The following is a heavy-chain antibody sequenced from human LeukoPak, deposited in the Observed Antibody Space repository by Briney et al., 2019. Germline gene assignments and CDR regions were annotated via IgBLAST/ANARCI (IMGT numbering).Heavy chain of an antibody. V-gene: IGHV4-34*01. CDR3: ARLNGSGSSSF. CDR2: INHSGSN. CDR1: GGSFSGYY. Sequence: SETLSLTCAVYGGSFSGYYWSWIRQPPGKGLEWIGEINHSGSNNYNPSLKSRVTISVDTSKNQFSLKLSSVTAADTAVYYCARLNGSGSSSFWGQGTLVTVSS. J-gene: IGHJ4*02. D-gene: IGHD3-10*01.